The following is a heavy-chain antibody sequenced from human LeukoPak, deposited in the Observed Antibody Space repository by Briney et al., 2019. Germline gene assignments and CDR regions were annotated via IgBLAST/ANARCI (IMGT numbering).Heavy chain of an antibody. J-gene: IGHJ3*01. CDR1: GYTFTSYG. V-gene: IGHV1-18*01. CDR2: ISAYNGNT. Sequence: ASVKVSRKASGYTFTSYGISWVRQAPGQGLEWMGWISAYNGNTNYAQKLQGRVTMTTDTSAGTAYMELRSLRSDDTAVYYCARDARGAAAADDAFDLWGQGTMVTVSS. D-gene: IGHD6-13*01. CDR3: ARDARGAAAADDAFDL.